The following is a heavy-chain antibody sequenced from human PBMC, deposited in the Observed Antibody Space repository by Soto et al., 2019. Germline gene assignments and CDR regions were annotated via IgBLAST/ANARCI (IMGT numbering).Heavy chain of an antibody. V-gene: IGHV1-24*01. D-gene: IGHD1-1*01. CDR3: ASQNWRWREQFDH. CDR1: GYTLLELS. CDR2: YDPEDAKT. J-gene: IGHJ4*02. Sequence: ASVKVSCKLSGYTLLELSIHWVRQAPGKGLEWMGGYDPEDAKTIYAQKSQGRVIITEDTSTNTAYLEVRGLRYEDTAVYYCASQNWRWREQFDHWGQGTLVTVSS.